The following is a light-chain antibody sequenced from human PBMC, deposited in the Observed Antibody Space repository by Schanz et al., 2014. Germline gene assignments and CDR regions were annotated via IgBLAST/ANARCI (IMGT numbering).Light chain of an antibody. CDR3: QQYGSSPYT. Sequence: EIVMTQSPATLSVSPGERVTLSCRASQSVRSNLAWYQQKPGQAPRLLIYGASTRATGIPARISGSGSGTEFTLTISSLEPEDFAVYYCQQYGSSPYTFGQGTKLEIK. J-gene: IGKJ2*01. V-gene: IGKV3-15*01. CDR2: GAS. CDR1: QSVRSN.